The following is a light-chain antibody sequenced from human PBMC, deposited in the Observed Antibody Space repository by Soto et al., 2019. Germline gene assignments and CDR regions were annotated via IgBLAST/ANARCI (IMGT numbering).Light chain of an antibody. CDR3: QQYKNWPPIT. CDR2: GAF. Sequence: ESLLTQSPGTLSLSPGERATLSCRASQSVNNNYLAWYQQKPGQAPRLLIYGAFRRATGIPDRFSGSGSGTDFTLTISSLEPEDFAVYYCQQYKNWPPITFGQGTRLEIK. CDR1: QSVNNNY. V-gene: IGKV3-20*01. J-gene: IGKJ5*01.